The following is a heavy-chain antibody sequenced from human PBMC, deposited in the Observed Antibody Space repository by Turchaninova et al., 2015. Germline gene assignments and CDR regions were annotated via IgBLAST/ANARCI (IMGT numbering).Heavy chain of an antibody. V-gene: IGHV1-2*06. J-gene: IGHJ6*02. D-gene: IGHD2-15*01. CDR3: AIESIYCSSGNCYSGYFYYGLDV. Sequence: QVLLVQSGAEVKKPGASVKVSCKTSGYTFTDYYMHWVRQAPGQGLEWGGRINPNRGGPNYAQKVQGRVTMTRDTSISKAYMELTNSDDTAVYYCAIESIYCSSGNCYSGYFYYGLDVWGQGTTVTVSS. CDR2: INPNRGGP. CDR1: GYTFTDYY.